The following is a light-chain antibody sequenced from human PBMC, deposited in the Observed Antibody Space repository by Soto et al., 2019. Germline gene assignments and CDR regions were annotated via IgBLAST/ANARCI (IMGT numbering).Light chain of an antibody. V-gene: IGKV1-39*01. Sequence: DIQMTQSPSSLSASVGDRITVTCRASQSISTYLNWYQQKPGKAPKLLIYPASSLQSGVPSRFSGSGSGTDFTLTISSLQPEDFATYYCQQSYSMPLNFGGGTKVEIK. CDR3: QQSYSMPLN. CDR1: QSISTY. CDR2: PAS. J-gene: IGKJ4*01.